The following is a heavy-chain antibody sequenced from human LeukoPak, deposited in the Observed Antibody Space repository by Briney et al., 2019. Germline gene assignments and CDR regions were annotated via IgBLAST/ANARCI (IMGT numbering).Heavy chain of an antibody. J-gene: IGHJ4*02. CDR3: AHSSGQYCGGDCSPVGY. CDR1: GFSLSTSGVG. V-gene: IGHV2-5*02. Sequence: ESGPTLVNPTQTLTLTCTFSGFSLSTSGVGVGWIRQPPGKALEWLALIYWDDDKRYSPSLKSRLTITKDTSKNQVVLTMTNMDPVDTATYYCAHSSGQYCGGDCSPVGYWGQGTLVTVSS. CDR2: IYWDDDK. D-gene: IGHD2-21*02.